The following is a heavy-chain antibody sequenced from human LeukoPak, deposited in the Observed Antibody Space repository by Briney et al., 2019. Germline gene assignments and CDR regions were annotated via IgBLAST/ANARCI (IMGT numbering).Heavy chain of an antibody. CDR3: ASKLGSYFDY. Sequence: SQTLSLTCAVSGGSISSGGYSWSWIRQPPGKGLEWIGYIYHSGSTYYNPSLKSRVTISVDRPKNQFSLKLSSVTAADTAVYYCASKLGSYFDYWGQGTLVTVSS. V-gene: IGHV4-30-2*01. CDR1: GGSISSGGYS. CDR2: IYHSGST. D-gene: IGHD7-27*01. J-gene: IGHJ4*02.